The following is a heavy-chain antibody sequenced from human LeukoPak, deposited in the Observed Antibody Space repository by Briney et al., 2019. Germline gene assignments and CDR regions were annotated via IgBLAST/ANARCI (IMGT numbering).Heavy chain of an antibody. CDR2: ISSSSSYI. Sequence: PGGSLRLSCAASGFTFSNYSMNWVRQAPGKGLEWVSSISSSSSYIYYADSVKGRFTISRDNAKNSLYLQMNSLRAEDTAVYYCARDRGTTVTTNAHFDYWGQGTLVTVSS. J-gene: IGHJ4*02. D-gene: IGHD4-17*01. CDR3: ARDRGTTVTTNAHFDY. CDR1: GFTFSNYS. V-gene: IGHV3-21*01.